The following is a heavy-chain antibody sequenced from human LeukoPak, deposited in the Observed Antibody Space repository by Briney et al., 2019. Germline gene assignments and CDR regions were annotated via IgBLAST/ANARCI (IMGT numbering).Heavy chain of an antibody. CDR3: ASLYGSGKRWVDP. Sequence: GGSLRLSCTASGFTFSGSAMHWVRQASGKGLEWVGRIRSKANSYATVYAASVKGRFTISRDDSKNSLYLQMNSLKTEDTAVYYCASLYGSGKRWVDPWGQGTLVTVSS. CDR1: GFTFSGSA. CDR2: IRSKANSYAT. D-gene: IGHD3-10*01. J-gene: IGHJ5*02. V-gene: IGHV3-73*01.